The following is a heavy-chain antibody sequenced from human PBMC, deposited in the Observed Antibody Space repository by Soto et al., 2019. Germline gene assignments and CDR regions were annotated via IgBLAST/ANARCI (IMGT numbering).Heavy chain of an antibody. J-gene: IGHJ4*02. CDR3: ARGKSGWLTFDY. D-gene: IGHD6-19*01. CDR1: GFTVSDTY. V-gene: IGHV3-53*02. Sequence: EVRLVETGGGLIQPGGSLRLSCAASGFTVSDTYMNWVRQAPGKGLEWVSVIYSGSATYYVDPVKGRFTISRDNSKNTVFLQMSSLRVDDTAVYYCARGKSGWLTFDYWGQGILVTVSS. CDR2: IYSGSAT.